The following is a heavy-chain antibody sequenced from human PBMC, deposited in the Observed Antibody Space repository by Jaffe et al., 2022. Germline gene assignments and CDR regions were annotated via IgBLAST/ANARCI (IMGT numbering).Heavy chain of an antibody. Sequence: QVQLQESGPGLVKPSQTLSLTCTVSGGSISSGSYYWSWIRQPAGKGLEWIGRIYTSGSTNYNPSLKSRVTISVDTSKNQFSLKLSSVTAADTAVYYCARERRAPWFGELYCSDWGQGTLVTVSS. CDR2: IYTSGST. D-gene: IGHD3-10*01. CDR3: ARERRAPWFGELYCSD. V-gene: IGHV4-61*02. CDR1: GGSISSGSYY. J-gene: IGHJ4*02.